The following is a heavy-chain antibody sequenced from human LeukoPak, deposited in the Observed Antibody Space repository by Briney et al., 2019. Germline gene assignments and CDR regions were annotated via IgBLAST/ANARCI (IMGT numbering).Heavy chain of an antibody. J-gene: IGHJ1*01. CDR3: AKGSGSGWYNHGFFQH. D-gene: IGHD6-19*01. CDR1: GFTFSSYG. V-gene: IGHV3-30*18. CDR2: ISYDGSNK. Sequence: GGSLRLSCAASGFTFSSYGMHWVRQAPGKGLEWVAVISYDGSNKYYADSVKGRFTISRDNSKNTLYLQMNSLRAEDTAVYYCAKGSGSGWYNHGFFQHWGQGTLVTVS.